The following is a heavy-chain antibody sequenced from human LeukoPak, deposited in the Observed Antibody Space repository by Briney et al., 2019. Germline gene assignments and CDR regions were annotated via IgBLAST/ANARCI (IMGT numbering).Heavy chain of an antibody. CDR1: GYTFTSYG. D-gene: IGHD2-15*01. V-gene: IGHV1-18*01. CDR3: ARDRGWELGYCSGGSCYDENWFDP. CDR2: ISAYNGNT. Sequence: ASVKVSCKASGYTFTSYGISWVRQAPGQGLEWMGWISAYNGNTNYAQKLQGRVTMTTDTSTSTVYMELRSLRSDDTAVYYCARDRGWELGYCSGGSCYDENWFDPWGQGTPVTVSS. J-gene: IGHJ5*02.